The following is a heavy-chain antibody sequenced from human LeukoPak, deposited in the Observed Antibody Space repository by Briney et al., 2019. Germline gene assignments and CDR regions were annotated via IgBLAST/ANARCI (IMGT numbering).Heavy chain of an antibody. CDR1: GYTFTSLY. CDR3: ARDSGSYYVVDY. V-gene: IGHV1-46*01. Sequence: ASVKVSCKASGYTFTSLYMHWVRQAPGQGLEWMGIINPSGGTTSHAQKFQGRVTMARDTSTTTVYMELSRLRSDDTAVYYCARDSGSYYVVDYWGQGTLVTVSS. J-gene: IGHJ4*02. D-gene: IGHD1-26*01. CDR2: INPSGGTT.